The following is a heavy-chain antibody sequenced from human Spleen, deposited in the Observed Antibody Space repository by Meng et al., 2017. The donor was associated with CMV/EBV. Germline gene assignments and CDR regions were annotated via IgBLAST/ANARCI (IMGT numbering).Heavy chain of an antibody. CDR1: GFTFSSYG. D-gene: IGHD6-13*01. Sequence: GGSLRLSCAASGFTFSSYGMHWVRQAPGKGLEWVAFIRYDGSNKYYADSVKGRFTISRDNSKNTLYLQMNSLRAEDTAVYYCAKEGGLSAVTYFDSWGHGTLVTVSS. V-gene: IGHV3-30*02. CDR3: AKEGGLSAVTYFDS. J-gene: IGHJ4*01. CDR2: IRYDGSNK.